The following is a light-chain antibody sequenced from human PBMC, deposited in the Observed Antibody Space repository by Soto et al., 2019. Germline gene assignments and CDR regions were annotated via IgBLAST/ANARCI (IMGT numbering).Light chain of an antibody. Sequence: QSALTQPPSASGSLGQSITISCTGTSSDIGGHNYVSWYQLHPGKAPKVLIFEVIKRPSGVSTRFSGSKSGNMASLTISGLRPEDEGDYYCSSFTSTSTVILGGGTKVTVL. CDR3: SSFTSTSTVI. CDR1: SSDIGGHNY. J-gene: IGLJ2*01. CDR2: EVI. V-gene: IGLV2-14*01.